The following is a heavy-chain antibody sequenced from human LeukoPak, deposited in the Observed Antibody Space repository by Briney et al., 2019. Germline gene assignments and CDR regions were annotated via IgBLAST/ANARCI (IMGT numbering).Heavy chain of an antibody. CDR2: INHSGST. CDR1: GGSLRGYY. CDR3: ARGRTVPVRPNYYMDV. J-gene: IGHJ6*03. D-gene: IGHD4-17*01. V-gene: IGHV4-34*01. Sequence: SETLSLTCAVYGGSLRGYYWSWIRQPPGKGLEWIGEINHSGSTNYNPSLKSRVTISVDTSKNQFSLKLSSVTAADTAVYYCARGRTVPVRPNYYMDVWGKGTTVTVSS.